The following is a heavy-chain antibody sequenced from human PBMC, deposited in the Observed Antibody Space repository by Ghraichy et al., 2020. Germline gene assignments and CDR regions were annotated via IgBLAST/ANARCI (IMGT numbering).Heavy chain of an antibody. CDR3: ARDSGDTAMSWDYYYYGMDV. CDR1: GFTFSSYS. Sequence: ETLSLTCAASGFTFSSYSMNWVRQAPGKGLEWVSSISSSSSYIYYADSVKGRFTISRDNAKNSLYLQMNSLRAEDTAVYYCARDSGDTAMSWDYYYYGMDVWGQGTTVTVSS. CDR2: ISSSSSYI. V-gene: IGHV3-21*01. D-gene: IGHD5-18*01. J-gene: IGHJ6*02.